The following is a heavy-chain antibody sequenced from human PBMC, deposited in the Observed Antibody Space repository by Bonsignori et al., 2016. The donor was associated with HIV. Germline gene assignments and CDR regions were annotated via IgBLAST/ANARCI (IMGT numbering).Heavy chain of an antibody. D-gene: IGHD3-22*01. J-gene: IGHJ4*02. V-gene: IGHV3-21*01. CDR1: GFTFSSYS. CDR2: ISSSSSYI. CDR3: ARGPYYYDSSDILGLDY. Sequence: GESLKISCAASGFTFSSYSMNWVRQAPGKGLEWVSSISSSSSYIYYADSVKGRFTISRDNAKNSLYLQMNSLRAEDTAVYYCARGPYYYDSSDILGLDYWGQGTLVTVSS.